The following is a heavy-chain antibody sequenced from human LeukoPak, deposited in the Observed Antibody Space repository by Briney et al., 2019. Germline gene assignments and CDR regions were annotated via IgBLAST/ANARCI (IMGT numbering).Heavy chain of an antibody. Sequence: PSETLSLTCSVSGGFISSYYWSWIRQPAGKGLEWGGRIYSSGTTNYSPSLKSRVTMSVGTSKNQFSLRLSSVTAADTAVYFCTRDIVLPTAYWYFDLWGRGTLVTVSS. J-gene: IGHJ2*01. CDR3: TRDIVLPTAYWYFDL. CDR1: GGFISSYY. V-gene: IGHV4-4*07. D-gene: IGHD2-2*01. CDR2: IYSSGTT.